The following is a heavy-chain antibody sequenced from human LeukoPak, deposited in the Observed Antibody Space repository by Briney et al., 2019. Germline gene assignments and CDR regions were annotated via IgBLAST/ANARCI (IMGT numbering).Heavy chain of an antibody. CDR1: GYTFTSYD. V-gene: IGHV1-8*01. CDR3: ARDLRYFELGGVDDY. D-gene: IGHD3-9*01. J-gene: IGHJ4*02. Sequence: ASVKVSCKASGYTFTSYDINWVRQAAGQGLEWMGWMNPNSGNTGYAQKFQGRVTMTRNISISTAYMELSSLRSEDTAVYYCARDLRYFELGGVDDYWGQGTLVTVSS. CDR2: MNPNSGNT.